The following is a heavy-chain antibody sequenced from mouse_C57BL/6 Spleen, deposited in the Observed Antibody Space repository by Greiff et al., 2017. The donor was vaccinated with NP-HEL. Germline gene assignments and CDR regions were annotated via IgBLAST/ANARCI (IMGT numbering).Heavy chain of an antibody. CDR1: GYAFSSSW. D-gene: IGHD1-1*01. Sequence: QVQLKESGPELVKPGASVKISCKASGYAFSSSWMNWVKQRPGKGLEWIGRIYPGDGDTNYNGKFKGKATLTADKSSSTAYMQLSSLTSEDSAVYFCARRWDYDGWFAYWGQGTLVTVSA. J-gene: IGHJ3*01. CDR2: IYPGDGDT. CDR3: ARRWDYDGWFAY. V-gene: IGHV1-82*01.